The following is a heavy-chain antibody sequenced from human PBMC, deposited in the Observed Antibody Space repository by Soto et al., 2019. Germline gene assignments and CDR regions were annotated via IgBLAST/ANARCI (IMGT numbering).Heavy chain of an antibody. CDR3: AKRPLSIRMFDY. D-gene: IGHD3-16*02. CDR1: GFIFSNYV. CDR2: ITGSGGDT. V-gene: IGHV3-23*01. Sequence: EVQLLDSGGGFVQPGGSLRLSCAASGFIFSNYVKSWVRLAPGKGLEWVANITGSGGDTFYADSVKGRFAISRDNSKNTLYLQMNSLRVEDTAVYYCAKRPLSIRMFDYWGQGTLVTVSS. J-gene: IGHJ4*02.